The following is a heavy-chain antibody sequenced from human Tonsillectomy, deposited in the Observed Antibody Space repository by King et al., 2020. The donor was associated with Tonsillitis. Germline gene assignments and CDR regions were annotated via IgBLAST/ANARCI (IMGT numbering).Heavy chain of an antibody. V-gene: IGHV3-66*01. CDR3: ARKSSGWDFDY. CDR1: GFTVSSNY. J-gene: IGHJ4*02. CDR2: FYSGGST. D-gene: IGHD6-19*01. Sequence: VQLVESGGGLVQPGGSLRLSCAVSGFTVSSNYMSWVRQAPGKGLEWVSVFYSGGSTYYADSVKGRFTISRDKSKNTLFLQMNSLRAEDTAVYYCARKSSGWDFDYWGQGTLVTVSS.